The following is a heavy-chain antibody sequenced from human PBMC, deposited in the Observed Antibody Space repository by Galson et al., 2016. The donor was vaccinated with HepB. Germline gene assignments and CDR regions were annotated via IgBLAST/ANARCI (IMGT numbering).Heavy chain of an antibody. CDR3: ARRGIYCRSTTGYSDY. D-gene: IGHD2-2*01. CDR2: ISRSSTTI. CDR1: GFTFSRYS. V-gene: IGHV3-48*01. J-gene: IGHJ4*02. Sequence: SLRLSCAASGFTFSRYSMNWVRQAPGKGLVWVSYISRSSTTIAYADSVKGRFAISRDNANNSLYLQMNSLSGEDTAVYYCARRGIYCRSTTGYSDYWGQGTLVTVSS.